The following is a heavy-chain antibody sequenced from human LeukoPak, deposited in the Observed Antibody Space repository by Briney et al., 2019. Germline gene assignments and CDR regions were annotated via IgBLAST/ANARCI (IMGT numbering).Heavy chain of an antibody. V-gene: IGHV3-21*01. J-gene: IGHJ6*03. CDR2: ISSSSSYI. Sequence: GGSLRLSCAASGFTFSSYSMNWVRQAPGKGLESVSSISSSSSYIYYADSVKGRFTISRDNAKNSLYLQMNSLRAEDTAVYYCARERGDSMARYYYYMDVWGKGTTVTVSS. D-gene: IGHD2/OR15-2a*01. CDR3: ARERGDSMARYYYYMDV. CDR1: GFTFSSYS.